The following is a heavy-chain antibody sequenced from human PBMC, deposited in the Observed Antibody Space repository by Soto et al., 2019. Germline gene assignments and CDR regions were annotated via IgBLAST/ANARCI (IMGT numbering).Heavy chain of an antibody. CDR2: IFANGHT. D-gene: IGHD6-13*01. J-gene: IGHJ5*02. Sequence: LSLTCIVSGGSISEKYWNWVRQPPGKGLEWIGLIFANGHTDYNPSLKSRVTMSVDASKNQFSLRLTSMTTADTAVYYCVASLAASGLNWLDPWGRGTLVTVSS. CDR3: VASLAASGLNWLDP. V-gene: IGHV4-4*07. CDR1: GGSISEKY.